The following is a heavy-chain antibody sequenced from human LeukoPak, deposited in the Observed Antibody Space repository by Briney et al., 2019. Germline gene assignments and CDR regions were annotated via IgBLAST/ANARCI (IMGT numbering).Heavy chain of an antibody. Sequence: GASVKVSCKASGYTFTSYDINWVRQATGQGLEWIGWMNPNSGNTGYAQKFQGRVTMTRNTSISTAYMELSSLRSEDTAVYYCARARHYDILTGYYSAPDDYWGQGTLVTVSS. CDR1: GYTFTSYD. CDR2: MNPNSGNT. D-gene: IGHD3-9*01. CDR3: ARARHYDILTGYYSAPDDY. V-gene: IGHV1-8*01. J-gene: IGHJ4*02.